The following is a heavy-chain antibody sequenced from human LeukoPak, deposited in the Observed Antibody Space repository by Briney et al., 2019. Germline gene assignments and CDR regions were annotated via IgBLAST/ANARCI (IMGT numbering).Heavy chain of an antibody. Sequence: SETLSLTCAVYGGSFSGYYWSWIRQPPRKGLEWIGEINHSGSTNYNPSLKSRVTISVDTSKNQFSLKLSSVTAADTAVYYCARPARPYYYYYYMDVWGKGTTVTVSS. J-gene: IGHJ6*03. CDR2: INHSGST. CDR3: ARPARPYYYYYYMDV. CDR1: GGSFSGYY. V-gene: IGHV4-34*01.